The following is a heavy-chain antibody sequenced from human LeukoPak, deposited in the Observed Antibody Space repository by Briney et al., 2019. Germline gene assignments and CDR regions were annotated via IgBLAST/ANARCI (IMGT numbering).Heavy chain of an antibody. CDR3: ALSSGAFDSAGYFDY. CDR2: IYPNNSDS. D-gene: IGHD2-15*01. V-gene: IGHV5-51*01. J-gene: IGHJ4*02. Sequence: PGESLKISVRGSGYSFTNYWFGGVRQMPGKGLKWRGIIYPNNSDSRYSPSFRGQVTISVDRSITTAYLQWNSLKPSDTAMYYCALSSGAFDSAGYFDYWGQGTLVTVSS. CDR1: GYSFTNYW.